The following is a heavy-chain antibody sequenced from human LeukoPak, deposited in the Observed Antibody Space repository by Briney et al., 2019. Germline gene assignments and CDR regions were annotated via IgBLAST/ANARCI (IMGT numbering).Heavy chain of an antibody. CDR3: ARDRDGGDY. V-gene: IGHV3-48*03. Sequence: GGSLRLSCAASGFTFSNYEMNWVRQAPGKGLEWVSYISSSGSMIYYADSVKGRFTISRDNAKNSLYLQMNSLRAEDTAVYYCARDRDGGDYWGQGTLVTVSS. CDR1: GFTFSNYE. J-gene: IGHJ4*02. CDR2: ISSSGSMI. D-gene: IGHD3-16*01.